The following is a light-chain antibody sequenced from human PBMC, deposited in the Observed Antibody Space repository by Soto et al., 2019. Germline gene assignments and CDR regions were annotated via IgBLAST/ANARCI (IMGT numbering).Light chain of an antibody. CDR3: QQHNRYPPLT. V-gene: IGKV1-9*01. CDR2: AAS. J-gene: IGKJ4*01. CDR1: QGISSY. Sequence: IQLTQSPSSLSASVGDRVTITCRASQGISSYLAWYQQKPGKAPKLLIYAASTLQSGVPSWFRARGSVTDFTPTMSSLQPEDFASYYGQQHNRYPPLTFGGGTTVQIK.